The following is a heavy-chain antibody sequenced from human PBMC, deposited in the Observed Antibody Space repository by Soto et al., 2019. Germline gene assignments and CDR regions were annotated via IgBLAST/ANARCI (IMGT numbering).Heavy chain of an antibody. Sequence: EVQLVESGGGLVQPGGSLRLSCAASGFTVSSNYMSWVRQAPGKGLEWGSVIYSGGSTYYADSVKGRFTISRHNSKNTLYLQMNSLRAEDTAVYYCARVRVATPNADAFDIWGQGTMVTVSS. CDR1: GFTVSSNY. D-gene: IGHD5-12*01. CDR3: ARVRVATPNADAFDI. V-gene: IGHV3-53*04. CDR2: IYSGGST. J-gene: IGHJ3*02.